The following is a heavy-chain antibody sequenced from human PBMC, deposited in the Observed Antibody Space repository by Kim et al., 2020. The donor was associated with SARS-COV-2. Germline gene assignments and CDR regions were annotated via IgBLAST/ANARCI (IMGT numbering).Heavy chain of an antibody. D-gene: IGHD4-17*01. Sequence: SVKVSCKASGFTFTSSAVQWVRQARGQRLEWIGWIVVGSGNTNYAQKFQERVTITRDMSTSTAYMELSSLRSEDTAVYYCAADGTVTRAKWYYYGMDVWGQGTTVTVSS. J-gene: IGHJ6*02. CDR3: AADGTVTRAKWYYYGMDV. CDR2: IVVGSGNT. CDR1: GFTFTSSA. V-gene: IGHV1-58*01.